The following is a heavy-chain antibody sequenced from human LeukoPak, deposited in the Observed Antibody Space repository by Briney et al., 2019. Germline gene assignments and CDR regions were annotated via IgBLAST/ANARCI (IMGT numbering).Heavy chain of an antibody. CDR1: GYTFTSYD. CDR3: ARRRTIFGVVRNNWFDP. J-gene: IGHJ5*02. Sequence: ASVKVSCKASGYTFTSYDINWVRQATGQGLEWMGWMNPNSGNTGYAQKFQGRVTMTRNTSISTAYMELSSLRSEDTAVYYCARRRTIFGVVRNNWFDPWGQGTLVTVSS. CDR2: MNPNSGNT. D-gene: IGHD3-3*01. V-gene: IGHV1-8*01.